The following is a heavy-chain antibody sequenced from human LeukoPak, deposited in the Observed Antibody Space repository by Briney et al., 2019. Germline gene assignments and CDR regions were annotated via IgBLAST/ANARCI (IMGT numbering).Heavy chain of an antibody. CDR2: IYYSGST. Sequence: SETLSLTCTVSGGSISSYYWSWIRQPPGKGLEWIGYIYYSGSTNYNPSLKSRVTISVDTSKNQFSLKLSSVTAADTAVYYCARADNYDFWSGYFFDYWGQGTLVTVSS. CDR1: GGSISSYY. CDR3: ARADNYDFWSGYFFDY. D-gene: IGHD3-3*01. V-gene: IGHV4-59*08. J-gene: IGHJ4*02.